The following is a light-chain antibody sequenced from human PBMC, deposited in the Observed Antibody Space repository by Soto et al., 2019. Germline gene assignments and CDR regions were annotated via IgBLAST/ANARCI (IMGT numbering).Light chain of an antibody. CDR1: QSVSSN. V-gene: IGKV3-15*01. CDR3: QQYNNWPPFT. Sequence: EIVMTQSPATLSVSPGERATLSCRASQSVSSNLAWDQQKPGQAPRLLIYGASTRATGIPARFNGTGSGTDFPLTVRSPQSEDCAVYYCQQYNNWPPFTFGAGPKVDIK. J-gene: IGKJ3*01. CDR2: GAS.